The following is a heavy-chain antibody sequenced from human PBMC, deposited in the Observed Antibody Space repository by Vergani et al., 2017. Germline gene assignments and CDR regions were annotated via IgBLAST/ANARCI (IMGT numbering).Heavy chain of an antibody. D-gene: IGHD3-3*01. V-gene: IGHV3-74*01. J-gene: IGHJ5*02. Sequence: EVELVESGGGLVQPGGSLRLSCAASGFTFNEYWMHWARQVPGKGLVWVSGMNGDGDTISYADSVKGRFTISRDNAKNTLFLQMNSLRAEDTAVYYCARARKVRFGGVWENWFDPGGKETLVTVSS. CDR3: ARARKVRFGGVWENWFDP. CDR2: MNGDGDTI. CDR1: GFTFNEYW.